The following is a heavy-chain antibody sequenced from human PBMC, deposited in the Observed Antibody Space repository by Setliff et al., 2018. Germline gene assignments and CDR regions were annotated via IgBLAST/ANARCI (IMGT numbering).Heavy chain of an antibody. CDR1: GFTFNDYA. Sequence: PGGSLRLSCAASGFTFNDYAMHWVRQAPGKGLEWVSLISWDGGSTYYADSVKGRFTISRDNSKNSLYLQMNSLRAEDTALYYCAKDGALGGSSWYDYYYYGMDVWGQGTTVTSP. V-gene: IGHV3-43D*03. CDR2: ISWDGGST. D-gene: IGHD6-13*01. J-gene: IGHJ6*02. CDR3: AKDGALGGSSWYDYYYYGMDV.